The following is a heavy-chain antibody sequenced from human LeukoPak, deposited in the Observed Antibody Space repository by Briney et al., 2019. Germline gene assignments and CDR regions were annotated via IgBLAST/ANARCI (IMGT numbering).Heavy chain of an antibody. CDR2: ISVYNGNT. Sequence: ASVKVSCKASGYTFTTYDITWVRQAPGQGLEWMGWISVYNGNTNYAQKLQGRVTMTTDTSTNTAYMELRGLTSDDTAVYYCARLRGYGTRWVAVDSWGQGTLVTVSS. J-gene: IGHJ4*02. CDR1: GYTFTTYD. D-gene: IGHD6-13*01. V-gene: IGHV1-18*01. CDR3: ARLRGYGTRWVAVDS.